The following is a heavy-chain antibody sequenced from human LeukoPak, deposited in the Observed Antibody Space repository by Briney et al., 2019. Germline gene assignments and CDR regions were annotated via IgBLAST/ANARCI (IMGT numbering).Heavy chain of an antibody. V-gene: IGHV1-8*01. D-gene: IGHD7-27*01. CDR1: GYTFTNYD. J-gene: IGHJ4*02. CDR2: MSPNNGNT. CDR3: ASNPPRTGDFNY. Sequence: ASVKVSCKTSGYTFTNYDTNWVRQATGQGLEWMGWMSPNNGNTGYAQKFQGRVTMTRDTSINTAYMELSSLRSEDTAVYYCASNPPRTGDFNYWGQGALVTVSP.